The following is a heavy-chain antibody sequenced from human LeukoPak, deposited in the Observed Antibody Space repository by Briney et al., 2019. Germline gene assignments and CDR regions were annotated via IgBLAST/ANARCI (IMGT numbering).Heavy chain of an antibody. J-gene: IGHJ3*02. D-gene: IGHD3-10*01. CDR3: ARDRGEDYYGSGNYLRAFDI. CDR2: ISSSSSYI. CDR1: GFTFSSYS. Sequence: GGSLRLSCAASGFTFSSYSMNWARQAPGKGLEWVSSISSSSSYIYYADSVKGRFTISRDNAKKSLSLQMNSLRAEDTAVYYCARDRGEDYYGSGNYLRAFDIWGQGTMVTVSS. V-gene: IGHV3-21*01.